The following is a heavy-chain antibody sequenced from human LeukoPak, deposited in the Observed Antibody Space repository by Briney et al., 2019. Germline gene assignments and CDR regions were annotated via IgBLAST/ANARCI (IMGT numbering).Heavy chain of an antibody. J-gene: IGHJ5*02. D-gene: IGHD6-13*01. CDR1: GGSFSGYY. CDR2: INHSGST. CDR3: ARDLFTSSWYRWFDP. V-gene: IGHV4-34*01. Sequence: SETLSLTCAVYGGSFSGYYWSWIRQPPGKGLEWIGEINHSGSTNYNPSLKSRVTISVDTSKNQFSLKLSSVTAADTAVYYCARDLFTSSWYRWFDPWGQGTLVTVSS.